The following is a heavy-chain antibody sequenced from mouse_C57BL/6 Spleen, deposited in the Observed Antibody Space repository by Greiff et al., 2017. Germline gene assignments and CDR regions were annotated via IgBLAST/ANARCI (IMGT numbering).Heavy chain of an antibody. CDR2: IDPSDSYT. CDR1: GYTFTSYW. D-gene: IGHD1-1*01. CDR3: ATYGSSYYFDY. J-gene: IGHJ2*01. Sequence: QVQLQQPGAELVKPGASVKLSCKASGYTFTSYWMQWVKQRPGQGLEWIGEIDPSDSYTNYNHKFKGKATLTVDTSSSTAYMQLSSLTSEDSAVYYCATYGSSYYFDYWGQGTTLTVSS. V-gene: IGHV1-50*01.